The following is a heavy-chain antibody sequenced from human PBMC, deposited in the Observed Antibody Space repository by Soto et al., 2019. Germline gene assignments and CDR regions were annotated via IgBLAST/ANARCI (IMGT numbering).Heavy chain of an antibody. CDR3: ASSYSGYLDN. V-gene: IGHV4-31*03. J-gene: IGHJ4*02. CDR1: GGSMSSGAYY. D-gene: IGHD3-22*01. Sequence: QVQLQESGPGLVKPSQTLSLTCSVSGGSMSSGAYYWNWIRQHPGKGLEWIAYIYHTVNTYYNPSLRSRTTISVDTSENQFALKLTSVTDADTAVYYCASSYSGYLDNWGQGTLVTVSS. CDR2: IYHTVNT.